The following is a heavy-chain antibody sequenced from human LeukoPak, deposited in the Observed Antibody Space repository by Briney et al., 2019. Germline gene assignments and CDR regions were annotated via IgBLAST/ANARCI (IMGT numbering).Heavy chain of an antibody. D-gene: IGHD3-10*01. CDR2: IIPIFGIA. V-gene: IGHV1-69*04. CDR1: GGTFSSYA. CDR3: AIRYGSGTVGVLDP. Sequence: SVKVSCKASGGTFSSYAISWVRQAPGQGLEWMGRIIPIFGIANYAQKFQGRVTITADKSSSTAYMELSSLRSEDTAVYYCAIRYGSGTVGVLDPWGQGTLVTVSS. J-gene: IGHJ5*02.